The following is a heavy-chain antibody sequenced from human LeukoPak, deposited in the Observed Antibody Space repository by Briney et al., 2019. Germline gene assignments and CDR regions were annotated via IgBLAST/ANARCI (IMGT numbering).Heavy chain of an antibody. CDR3: ARGSVTPDAGY. V-gene: IGHV4-59*01. J-gene: IGHJ4*02. D-gene: IGHD4-17*01. Sequence: SETLSLTCTVSRSSMSGYYWSWIRQPPGKGLEWIGYAFDSETTDYNPSLKSRVIISIDTSKNQVSLKLNSVSAADSAVYYCARGSVTPDAGYWGPGTLVTVSS. CDR2: AFDSETT. CDR1: RSSMSGYY.